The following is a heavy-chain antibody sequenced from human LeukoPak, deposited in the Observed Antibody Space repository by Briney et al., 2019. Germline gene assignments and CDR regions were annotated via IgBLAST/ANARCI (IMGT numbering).Heavy chain of an antibody. D-gene: IGHD6-19*01. J-gene: IGHJ4*02. CDR2: ISGTGGST. CDR3: AKESSGWLDY. CDR1: GFTFSSYA. V-gene: IGHV3-23*01. Sequence: PGGSLRLSCAASGFTFSSYAMSWVRQAPGKGLEWVSAISGTGGSTYYADSVKGRFTISRDNSKNTLYLQMNSLRADDTAVYSCAKESSGWLDYWGQGTLVTVSS.